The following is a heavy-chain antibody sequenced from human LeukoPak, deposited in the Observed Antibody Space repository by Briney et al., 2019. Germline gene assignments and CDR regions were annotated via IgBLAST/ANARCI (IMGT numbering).Heavy chain of an antibody. CDR2: ISYDGSNK. CDR3: ARDSWELLVLGAFDI. Sequence: GSLRLSCAASGFTFSSYAMHWVRQAPGKGLEWVAVISYDGSNKYYADYVKGRFTISRDNSKNTLYLQMNSLRAEDTAVYYCARDSWELLVLGAFDIWGQGTMVTVSS. J-gene: IGHJ3*02. V-gene: IGHV3-30*04. CDR1: GFTFSSYA. D-gene: IGHD1-26*01.